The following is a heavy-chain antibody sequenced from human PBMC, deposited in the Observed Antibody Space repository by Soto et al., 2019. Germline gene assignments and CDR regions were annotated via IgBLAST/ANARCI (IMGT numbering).Heavy chain of an antibody. CDR1: GFTFSSYG. D-gene: IGHD6-13*01. V-gene: IGHV3-30*18. CDR3: AKERPASSSWYEGGDFDY. J-gene: IGHJ4*02. Sequence: QVQLVESGGGVVQPGRSLRLSCAASGFTFSSYGMHWVRQAPGKGLEWVALMSYDGSNKYYADSVKGRFTISRDNSKNTLYLQMNSLRAEDTAVYYCAKERPASSSWYEGGDFDYWGQGTLVTVSS. CDR2: MSYDGSNK.